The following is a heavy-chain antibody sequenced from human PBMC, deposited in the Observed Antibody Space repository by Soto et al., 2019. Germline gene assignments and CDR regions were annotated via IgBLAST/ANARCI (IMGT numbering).Heavy chain of an antibody. V-gene: IGHV4-59*03. CDR1: GASITSSY. CDR3: ATGYDWFDP. D-gene: IGHD7-27*01. J-gene: IGHJ5*02. Sequence: QVHLQESGPGLVKPSETLSLTCTVSGASITSSYWTWVRQPPGKGLEWIGYVYHSGSTNYNPSLKSRVTLSVSTSKSQFSLRLTSVTAADTAVYYCATGYDWFDPWGQGALVTVSS. CDR2: VYHSGST.